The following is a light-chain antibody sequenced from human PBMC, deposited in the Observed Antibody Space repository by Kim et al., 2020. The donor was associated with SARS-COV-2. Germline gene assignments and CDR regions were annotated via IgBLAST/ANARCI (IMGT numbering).Light chain of an antibody. CDR3: QKYNSAPWT. CDR2: AAS. J-gene: IGKJ1*01. V-gene: IGKV1-27*01. CDR1: QDIRNY. Sequence: AAVGDRVTITCRASQDIRNYLAWYQQKPGKVPKLLMYAASALQLGVPSRFSGSGSGTDFTLTVTSLQPEDVATYYCQKYNSAPWTFGQGTKVDIK.